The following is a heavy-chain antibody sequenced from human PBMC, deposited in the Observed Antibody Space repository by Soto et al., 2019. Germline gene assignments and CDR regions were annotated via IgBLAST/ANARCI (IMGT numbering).Heavy chain of an antibody. CDR3: AXMGYCSGGSCYNNWFDP. V-gene: IGHV1-24*01. J-gene: IGHJ5*02. CDR1: ECTLTELS. D-gene: IGHD2-15*01. CDR2: FDPEDGET. Sequence: ASVKVSGKFCECTLTELSMNWVGQAPGKGLEWMGGFDPEDGETIYAQKFQGRVTMTEDTSTDTAYMELSSLRSEDTAVYYCAXMGYCSGGSCYNNWFDPWGQGTLVTVSS.